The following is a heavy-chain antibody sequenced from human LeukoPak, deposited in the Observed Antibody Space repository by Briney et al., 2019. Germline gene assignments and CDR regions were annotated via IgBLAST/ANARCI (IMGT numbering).Heavy chain of an antibody. Sequence: SETLSLTCTVSGDSFSSHYWTWVRQPPGKGLEWIGYISYRGSTNYNPSLKSRVTISIDTSKNQFSLRLSSVTAADTAVYYCARDLVTVTKGFDIWGQGTMVSVSS. D-gene: IGHD4-17*01. CDR3: ARDLVTVTKGFDI. CDR1: GDSFSSHY. J-gene: IGHJ3*02. CDR2: ISYRGST. V-gene: IGHV4-59*11.